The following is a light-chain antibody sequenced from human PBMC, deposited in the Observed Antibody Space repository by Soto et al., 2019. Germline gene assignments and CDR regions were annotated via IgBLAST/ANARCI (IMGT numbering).Light chain of an antibody. CDR1: QDITNY. J-gene: IGKJ1*01. CDR3: KQYNSYWT. Sequence: DIQMTQSPSSLSASVGDRVTITCRASQDITNYLAWYQQKPGKVPELLIYTASTLQSGVPSRFSGSGSVTDFTLTISTLQPEDFATYYCKQYNSYWTFGQGTKVDIK. CDR2: TAS. V-gene: IGKV1-27*01.